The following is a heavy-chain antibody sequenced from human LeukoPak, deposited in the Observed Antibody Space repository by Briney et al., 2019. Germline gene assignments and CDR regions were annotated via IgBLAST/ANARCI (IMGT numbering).Heavy chain of an antibody. Sequence: GGSLRLSCAACGFTFSSYAMSWVRQAPGKGVEGVSAISGSGGSTYYADSVKGRFTISRDNSKNTLYLQMNSLRAEDTAVYYCAKRTKNTIAVADYFDYWGQGTLVTVSS. J-gene: IGHJ4*02. CDR3: AKRTKNTIAVADYFDY. CDR1: GFTFSSYA. D-gene: IGHD6-19*01. CDR2: ISGSGGST. V-gene: IGHV3-23*01.